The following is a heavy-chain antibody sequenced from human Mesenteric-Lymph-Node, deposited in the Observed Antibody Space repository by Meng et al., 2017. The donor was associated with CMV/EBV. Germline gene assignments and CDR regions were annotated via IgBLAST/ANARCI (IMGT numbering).Heavy chain of an antibody. CDR1: GGSISSSNW. CDR3: AGIDCSGGSCHSIDY. D-gene: IGHD2-15*01. Sequence: SGGSISSSNWWSWVRQPPGKGLEWIGEIYQSGRTNYNPSLKSRVTTSVDKSKSQFSLKVASLTAADTAVYYCAGIDCSGGSCHSIDYWGQGALVTVSS. CDR2: IYQSGRT. V-gene: IGHV4-4*02. J-gene: IGHJ4*02.